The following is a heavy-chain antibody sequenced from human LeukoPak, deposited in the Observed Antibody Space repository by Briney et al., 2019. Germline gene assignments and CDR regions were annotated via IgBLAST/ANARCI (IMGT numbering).Heavy chain of an antibody. D-gene: IGHD4-17*01. V-gene: IGHV4-34*01. CDR1: GGSFSGYY. CDR2: INHSGST. CDR3: ASGLIYGAPFY. Sequence: SETLSLTCAVYGGSFSGYYWSWIRQPPGKGLEWIGEINHSGSTNYNPSLKSRVTISVDTSKNQFSLKLSPVTAADTAVYYCASGLIYGAPFYWGQGTLVTVSS. J-gene: IGHJ4*02.